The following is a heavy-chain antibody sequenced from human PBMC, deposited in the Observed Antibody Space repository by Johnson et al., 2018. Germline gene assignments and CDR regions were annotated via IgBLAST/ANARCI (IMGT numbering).Heavy chain of an antibody. CDR2: ISYDGSNT. CDR1: GFTFRNYG. J-gene: IGHJ1*01. V-gene: IGHV3-30*18. Sequence: QVQLVESGGGVVQPGRSLRLSCAASGFTFRNYGMHWVRQAPGKGLEWVALISYDGSNTDYTASVNGRFTISRDNSENTLYLQLNTLRPDDTGVYYCAQDPVWVAVVPTAEYFQHWGQGTLVTVSS. CDR3: AQDPVWVAVVPTAEYFQH. D-gene: IGHD2-2*01.